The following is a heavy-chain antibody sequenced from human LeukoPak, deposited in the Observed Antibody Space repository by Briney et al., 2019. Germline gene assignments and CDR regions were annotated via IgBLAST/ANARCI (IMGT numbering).Heavy chain of an antibody. V-gene: IGHV3-23*01. CDR1: GFTFSTYA. Sequence: PGGSLRLSCAASGFTFSTYAMSWVRQAPGKGLEWVSAISRSGVGTYYADSVKGRFTISRDNSKNTLYLQMNSLRAEDTAVYYCAKTGGRGNSEDWGQGTLVTVSS. J-gene: IGHJ4*02. D-gene: IGHD6-13*01. CDR2: ISRSGVGT. CDR3: AKTGGRGNSED.